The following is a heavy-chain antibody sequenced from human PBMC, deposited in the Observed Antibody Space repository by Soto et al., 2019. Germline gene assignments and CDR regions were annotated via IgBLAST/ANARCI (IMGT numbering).Heavy chain of an antibody. CDR3: AREDYKSGWETNFDY. Sequence: SETLSLTCTVSGGSISSYYWSWIRQPPGKGLEWIGYIYYSGSTNYNPSLKSRVTISVDTSKNQFSLKLSSVTAADTAVYYCAREDYKSGWETNFDYWGQGTLVTVSS. D-gene: IGHD6-19*01. V-gene: IGHV4-59*01. J-gene: IGHJ4*02. CDR1: GGSISSYY. CDR2: IYYSGST.